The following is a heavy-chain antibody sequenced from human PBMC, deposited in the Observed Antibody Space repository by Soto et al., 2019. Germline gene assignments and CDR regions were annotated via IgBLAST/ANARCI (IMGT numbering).Heavy chain of an antibody. CDR3: ARTPGNYYDPFWFDP. CDR1: GFSLSTSGMC. V-gene: IGHV2-70*01. Sequence: SGPTLVNPTQTLTLTCTFSGFSLSTSGMCVSWIRQPPGKALEWLALIDWDDDKYYSTSLKTRLTISKDTSKNQVVLTMTNMDPVDTATYYCARTPGNYYDPFWFDPWGQGTLVTVSS. J-gene: IGHJ5*02. CDR2: IDWDDDK. D-gene: IGHD3-22*01.